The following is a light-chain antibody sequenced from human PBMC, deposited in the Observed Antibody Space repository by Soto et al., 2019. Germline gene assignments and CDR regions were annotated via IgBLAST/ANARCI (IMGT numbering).Light chain of an antibody. J-gene: IGKJ1*01. CDR1: QSVVNYQ. CDR3: QQYGALPPT. Sequence: EVVLTQSPGTLSLSPGERATLSCRTSQSVVNYQLAWYRQKPGQAPRLLIYNTFHRATGIPDRFSGTGSETDFTLTISRLEPEDFAVYHCQQYGALPPTCRQGTRVEIK. V-gene: IGKV3-20*01. CDR2: NTF.